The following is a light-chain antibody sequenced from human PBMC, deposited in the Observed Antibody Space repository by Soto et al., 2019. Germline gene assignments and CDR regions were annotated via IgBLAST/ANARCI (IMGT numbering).Light chain of an antibody. Sequence: EIELTPSQGTLSLSPGDRATLSGRVSQSVSSSYLAWYQQKPGQAPRLLIYGASTRATGIPDMFSGDGSVTHFTLTISRLEAEDFVMYYCQQYGSSPITFGQGTRLEIK. CDR1: QSVSSSY. CDR3: QQYGSSPIT. J-gene: IGKJ5*01. CDR2: GAS. V-gene: IGKV3-20*01.